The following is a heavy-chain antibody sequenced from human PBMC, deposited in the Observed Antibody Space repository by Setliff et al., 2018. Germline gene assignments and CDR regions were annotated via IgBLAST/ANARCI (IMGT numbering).Heavy chain of an antibody. J-gene: IGHJ6*02. CDR1: GYSFTSYW. Sequence: GESLTISCKGSGYSFTSYWIGWVRQMPGKGLEWMGIIYPGDSDTRYSPSFQGQVTISADKSISTAYLQWSSLKASDTAMYYCARYNSSGYHYYYGMDVWGQGTTVTVSS. V-gene: IGHV5-51*01. D-gene: IGHD3-22*01. CDR2: IYPGDSDT. CDR3: ARYNSSGYHYYYGMDV.